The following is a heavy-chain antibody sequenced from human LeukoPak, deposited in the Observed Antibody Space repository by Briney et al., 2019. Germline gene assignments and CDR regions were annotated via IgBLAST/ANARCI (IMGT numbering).Heavy chain of an antibody. J-gene: IGHJ4*02. D-gene: IGHD3-9*01. CDR1: GFTFSDYY. Sequence: GGSLRLSCAASGFTFSDYYMSWIRQAPGKGLEWVSYISSSSSYTNYADSVKGRFTISRDNAKNSLYLQMNSLRAEDTAVYYCARVPGRYYDIDYWGQGTLVTVSS. CDR2: ISSSSSYT. V-gene: IGHV3-11*06. CDR3: ARVPGRYYDIDY.